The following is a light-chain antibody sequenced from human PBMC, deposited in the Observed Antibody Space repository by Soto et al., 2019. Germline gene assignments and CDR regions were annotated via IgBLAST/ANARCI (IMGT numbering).Light chain of an antibody. CDR2: WTS. CDR3: QQYYSTPPT. J-gene: IGKJ4*01. CDR1: QSVLYSSNNKNY. Sequence: DIVMTQSPDSLAVSLGDRSTINCNSSQSVLYSSNNKNYLAWYQQKPGQPPKLLIYWTSTRESGVPDRFSGSGSGTDFTLTISSLQAEDVAVYYCQQYYSTPPTFGGGTKVDIK. V-gene: IGKV4-1*01.